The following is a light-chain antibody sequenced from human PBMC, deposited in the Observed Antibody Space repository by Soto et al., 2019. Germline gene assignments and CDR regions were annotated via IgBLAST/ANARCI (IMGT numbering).Light chain of an antibody. V-gene: IGKV3-11*01. CDR1: QSVSSY. CDR3: HQRNQ. CDR2: DAS. Sequence: EIVLTQSPATLSLSPGERATLSCRASQSVSSYLAWYQQKPGQAPRLLIYDASNRATGIPARFSGSRSGTDFTLTISSVEPEDFAMYYCHQRNQFGQGTRLENK. J-gene: IGKJ5*01.